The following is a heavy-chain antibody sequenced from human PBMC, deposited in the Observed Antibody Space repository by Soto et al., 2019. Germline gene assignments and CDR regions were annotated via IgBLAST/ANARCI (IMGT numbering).Heavy chain of an antibody. CDR1: GGNFSSNG. CDR2: IIPFFGTT. Sequence: ASVKVSCKVSGGNFSSNGISWVRQAPGQGLEWMGGIIPFFGTTNYAHKFRGRVTISADEATSTAFMELSSLRSEDTAVYYCARASDTTWYNWFDPWGQGTLVTVSS. J-gene: IGHJ5*02. V-gene: IGHV1-69*13. CDR3: ARASDTTWYNWFDP. D-gene: IGHD2-8*02.